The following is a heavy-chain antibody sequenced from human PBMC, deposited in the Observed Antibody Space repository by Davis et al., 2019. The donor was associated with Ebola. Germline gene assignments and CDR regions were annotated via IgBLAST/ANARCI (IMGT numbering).Heavy chain of an antibody. V-gene: IGHV3-53*05. CDR3: ATTQWLREFDN. Sequence: PGGSLRLFCAASGFTFSSYWMHWVRQAPGKGLEWVSVIYDHSTAYADSVRDRFIISRDKSNNTLYLEMNSLRVDDTAVYYCATTQWLREFDNWGQGTLVTVSS. D-gene: IGHD6-19*01. CDR1: GFTFSSYW. J-gene: IGHJ4*02. CDR2: IYDHST.